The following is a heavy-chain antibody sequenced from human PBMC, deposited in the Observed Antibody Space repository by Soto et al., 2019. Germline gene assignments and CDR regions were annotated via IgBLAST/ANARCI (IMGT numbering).Heavy chain of an antibody. Sequence: SVKVSCKASGGTFSSYAISWVRQAPGQGLEWMGGIIPIFGTANYAQKFQGRVTITADESTSTAYMELSSLRSEDTAVYYCARGSIAVATSYYYGMDVWGQGSTGAVCS. V-gene: IGHV1-69*13. J-gene: IGHJ6*02. CDR3: ARGSIAVATSYYYGMDV. CDR1: GGTFSSYA. D-gene: IGHD6-19*01. CDR2: IIPIFGTA.